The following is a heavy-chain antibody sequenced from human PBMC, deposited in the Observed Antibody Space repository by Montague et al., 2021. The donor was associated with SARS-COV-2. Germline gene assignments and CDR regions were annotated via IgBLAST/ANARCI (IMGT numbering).Heavy chain of an antibody. CDR2: IYTSGST. V-gene: IGHV4-61*02. J-gene: IGHJ4*02. D-gene: IGHD2-15*01. CDR1: GGSISSGSYY. Sequence: TLSLTCTVSGGSISSGSYYWSWIWQPAGKGLEWIGRIYTSGSTNYNPSLKSRVTISVDTSKNQFSLKLSSVTAADTAVYYCARGEGDIVVYYFDYWGQGTLVTVSS. CDR3: ARGEGDIVVYYFDY.